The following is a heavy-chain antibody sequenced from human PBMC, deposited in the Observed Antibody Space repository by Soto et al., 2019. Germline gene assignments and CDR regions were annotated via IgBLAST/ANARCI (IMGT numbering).Heavy chain of an antibody. D-gene: IGHD3-3*01. J-gene: IGHJ6*03. CDR1: GYTFTSYG. Sequence: QVQLVQSGAEVKKPGASVKVSCKASGYTFTSYGITWVRQAPGQGLEWMGWISAYNGNTNYAQKLQGRVTMTTDTSTSTAYMELRSLRSDDTAVYYCARQGITIFGVDDYYYYYMDVWGKGTTVTVSS. CDR3: ARQGITIFGVDDYYYYYMDV. CDR2: ISAYNGNT. V-gene: IGHV1-18*01.